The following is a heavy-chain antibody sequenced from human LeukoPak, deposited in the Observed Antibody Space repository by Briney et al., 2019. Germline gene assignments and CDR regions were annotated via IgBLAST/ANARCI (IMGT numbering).Heavy chain of an antibody. CDR2: IYYSGST. J-gene: IGHJ3*02. CDR3: AKEKYYDFWSGSTDAFDI. D-gene: IGHD3-3*01. CDR1: GGSISSYY. V-gene: IGHV4-59*12. Sequence: SETLSLTCTVSGGSISSYYWSWIRQPPGKGLEWIGYIYYSGSTNYNPSLKSRVTISVDTSKNQFSLKLSSVTAADTAVYYCAKEKYYDFWSGSTDAFDIWGQGTMVTVSS.